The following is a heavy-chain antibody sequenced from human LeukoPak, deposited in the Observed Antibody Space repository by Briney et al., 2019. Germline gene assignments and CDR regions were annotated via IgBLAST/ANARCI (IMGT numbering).Heavy chain of an antibody. Sequence: PGVSLRLSCVASGFTFSSHDMHWVRQPPGKGLEWVAGIGTAADTYYPGSVKARFTISRDDAKNSLYLQMNSLGAGDTAVYFCARAKGGGAILDIWGQGAMVTVSS. V-gene: IGHV3-13*01. CDR3: ARAKGGGAILDI. D-gene: IGHD3-16*01. CDR2: IGTAADT. J-gene: IGHJ3*02. CDR1: GFTFSSHD.